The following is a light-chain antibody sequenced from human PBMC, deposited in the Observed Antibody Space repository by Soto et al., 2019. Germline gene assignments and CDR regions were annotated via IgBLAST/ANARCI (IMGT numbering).Light chain of an antibody. CDR1: PSVSSY. J-gene: IGKJ1*01. Sequence: EIVLTQSPATLSLSPGEKATLSCRASPSVSSYLAWYQQKPGQAPRLLMFDASIRATCIPARFSGTGSETDFTLTITSLEPEDFAVYYCQQRGNWPWTFGQGTKVEIK. CDR2: DAS. CDR3: QQRGNWPWT. V-gene: IGKV3-11*01.